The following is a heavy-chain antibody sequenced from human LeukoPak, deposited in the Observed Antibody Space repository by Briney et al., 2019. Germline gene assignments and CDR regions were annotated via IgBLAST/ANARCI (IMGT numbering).Heavy chain of an antibody. CDR1: GYTFTSYY. CDR2: INPSGGST. D-gene: IGHD1-1*01. Sequence: ASVKVSCKASGYTFTSYYMHWVRQAPGQGLEWMGIINPSGGSTSYAQKFQGRVTMTRDTSTSTVYMELSSLRSEDTAVYYCATEAETGPDAFDIWGQGTMVTVSS. V-gene: IGHV1-46*01. CDR3: ATEAETGPDAFDI. J-gene: IGHJ3*02.